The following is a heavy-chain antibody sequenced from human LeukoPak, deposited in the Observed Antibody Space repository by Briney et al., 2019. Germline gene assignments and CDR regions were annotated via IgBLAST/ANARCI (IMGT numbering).Heavy chain of an antibody. Sequence: EAAVKVSCTASGFTFSRSAVQWVRQARGQRLEGMGWSVGGRGNTNYAQKFQERVTINRDMSTSTADMELSSLRAEDTAVYYCGADRSSDYSNYWEPTEIDAFDIWPQGKMVPVSS. CDR1: GFTFSRSA. CDR3: GADRSSDYSNYWEPTEIDAFDI. D-gene: IGHD4-11*01. V-gene: IGHV1-58*01. J-gene: IGHJ3*02. CDR2: SVGGRGNT.